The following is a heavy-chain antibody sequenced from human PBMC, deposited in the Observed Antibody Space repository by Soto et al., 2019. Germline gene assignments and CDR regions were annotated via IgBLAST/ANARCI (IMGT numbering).Heavy chain of an antibody. Sequence: PGGSLRLSCSASGFTFSSYAMHWVRQAPGKGLEYVSAISSNGGSTYYADSVKGRFTISRDNSKNNLYLQMSSLRAEDTAVYYCVKVRGRWLRIDAFDIWGQGTMVTVSS. CDR1: GFTFSSYA. V-gene: IGHV3-64D*08. CDR3: VKVRGRWLRIDAFDI. J-gene: IGHJ3*02. D-gene: IGHD3-10*01. CDR2: ISSNGGST.